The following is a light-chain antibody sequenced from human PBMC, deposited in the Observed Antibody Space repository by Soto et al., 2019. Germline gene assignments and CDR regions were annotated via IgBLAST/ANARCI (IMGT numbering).Light chain of an antibody. CDR3: QQRTNWPPWT. J-gene: IGKJ1*01. Sequence: EIVMTQSPDTLSVSPGERATLSWLASQSVSSYLAWYQQKPGQAPRLLIYDASNRATGIPARFSGSGSGTDFTLTISRVEPEDFAVYYCQQRTNWPPWTFGQGTKVDIK. CDR2: DAS. CDR1: QSVSSY. V-gene: IGKV3-11*01.